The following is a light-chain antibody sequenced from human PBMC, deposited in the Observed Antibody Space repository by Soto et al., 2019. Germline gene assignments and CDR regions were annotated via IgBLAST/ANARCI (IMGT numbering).Light chain of an antibody. V-gene: IGKV3-15*01. CDR3: QQYNNWPRT. CDR2: GAS. CDR1: QSVSRN. Sequence: EIVMTQSPVSLSVSPGETATLSCMASQSVSRNLAWYQQKPGQAPRLLIHGASTRAATIPARFSGSGSGTEFTLTISSLQSEDFAVYYCQQYNNWPRTFGQGTKVDIK. J-gene: IGKJ1*01.